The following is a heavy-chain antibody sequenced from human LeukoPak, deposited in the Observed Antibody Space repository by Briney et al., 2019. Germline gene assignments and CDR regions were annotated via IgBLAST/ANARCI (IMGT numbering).Heavy chain of an antibody. Sequence: PSQTLSLTCAISGDSVSSNSATWNWIRQSPSRGLEWLGRTYYRSYWYNDYAFSVKSRITIKPDTSKNQFSLHLNSVTAEDTALYYCASDSSGQPDAFDIWGQGTMVTVSS. CDR1: GDSVSSNSAT. V-gene: IGHV6-1*01. D-gene: IGHD3-22*01. J-gene: IGHJ3*02. CDR3: ASDSSGQPDAFDI. CDR2: TYYRSYWYN.